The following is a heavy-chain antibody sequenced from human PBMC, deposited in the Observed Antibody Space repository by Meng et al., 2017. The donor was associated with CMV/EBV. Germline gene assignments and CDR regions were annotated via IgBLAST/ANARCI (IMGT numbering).Heavy chain of an antibody. CDR1: GGSLSGYY. J-gene: IGHJ4*02. CDR3: ARVWDSGWDY. Sequence: QGQLAQGGAGVLKPWETLSLTCVVYGGSLSGYYWGWIRQPPGKGLEWIGEINHSGSTNYNPSLKSRVTISVDTSKNQFSLKLSSVTAADTAVYYCARVWDSGWDYWGQGTLVTVSS. D-gene: IGHD3-22*01. CDR2: INHSGST. V-gene: IGHV4-34*01.